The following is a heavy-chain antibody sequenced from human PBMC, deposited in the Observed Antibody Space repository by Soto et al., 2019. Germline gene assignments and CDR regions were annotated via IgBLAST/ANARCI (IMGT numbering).Heavy chain of an antibody. CDR2: ISAYNGNT. CDR1: GYTFTSYG. CDR3: ARDLAVYNWNHGFDP. J-gene: IGHJ5*02. V-gene: IGHV1-18*01. D-gene: IGHD1-20*01. Sequence: QVQLVQSGAEVKKPGASVKVSCKASGYTFTSYGISWVRQAPGQGLEWMGWISAYNGNTNYAQKLQGRVTMTTGTSTSTAYMELRSLRSDDTAVYYCARDLAVYNWNHGFDPWGQGTLVTVSS.